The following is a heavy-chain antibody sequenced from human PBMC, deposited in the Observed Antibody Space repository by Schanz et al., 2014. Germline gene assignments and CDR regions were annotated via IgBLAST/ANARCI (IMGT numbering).Heavy chain of an antibody. D-gene: IGHD2-21*01. Sequence: EVQLVESGGGLVQPGGSLRLSCAVSGSTFSNYWMTWVRQAPGKGLEWVANINQDASEKYYVDSVKGRFTVSRDNAKNSLFLQMNSLRAEDTAVYYCAKGQLLSYYFDYWGQGTLVTVSS. CDR1: GSTFSNYW. J-gene: IGHJ4*02. V-gene: IGHV3-7*03. CDR2: INQDASEK. CDR3: AKGQLLSYYFDY.